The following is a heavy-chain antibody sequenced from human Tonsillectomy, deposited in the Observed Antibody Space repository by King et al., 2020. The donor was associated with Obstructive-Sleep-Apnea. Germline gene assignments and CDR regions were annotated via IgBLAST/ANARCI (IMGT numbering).Heavy chain of an antibody. CDR2: IYNSLNT. V-gene: IGHV4-59*08. CDR3: ARHRAGWYVPLIDD. D-gene: IGHD6-19*01. CDR1: GGSISTYY. Sequence: VQLQESGPGLVKPSETLSLNCTVSGGSISTYYWSWIRQPPGKGLELIGYIYNSLNTNYSPSLKSRATISIDTSKNQFSLKLSSVTAADTAVYYFARHRAGWYVPLIDDWGRGTLVTVSS. J-gene: IGHJ4*02.